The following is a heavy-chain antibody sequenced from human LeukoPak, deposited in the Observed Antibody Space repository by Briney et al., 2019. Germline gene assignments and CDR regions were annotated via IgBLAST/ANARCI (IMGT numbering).Heavy chain of an antibody. CDR3: ATKVGLVSAPLYYFDV. J-gene: IGHJ4*02. V-gene: IGHV3-23*01. D-gene: IGHD5/OR15-5a*01. CDR2: ISGPAGSW. Sequence: GGSLRLSCAASGFTFSSYAMSWVRQAPGKGLEWVSAISGPAGSWDYADSVKGRFTISRDNSKNTLFLQMNSLRADDTAIDYCATKVGLVSAPLYYFDVWGQGTLVTVSS. CDR1: GFTFSSYA.